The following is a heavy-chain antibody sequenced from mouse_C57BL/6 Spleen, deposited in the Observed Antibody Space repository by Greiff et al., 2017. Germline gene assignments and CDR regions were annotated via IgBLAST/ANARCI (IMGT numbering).Heavy chain of an antibody. CDR1: GFTFSSYA. J-gene: IGHJ2*01. CDR3: TRAYGSSYFDY. Sequence: VQLKESGEGLVKPGGSLKLSCAASGFTFSSYAMSWVRQTPEKRLEWVAYISRGGAYIYYADTVKGRFTISRDKAKNTLYLQMSSLKSEDTAMYYCTRAYGSSYFDYWGQGTTLTVSS. V-gene: IGHV5-9-1*02. D-gene: IGHD1-1*01. CDR2: ISRGGAYI.